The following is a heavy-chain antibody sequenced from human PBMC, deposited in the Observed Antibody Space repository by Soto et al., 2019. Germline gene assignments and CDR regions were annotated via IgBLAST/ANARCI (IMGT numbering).Heavy chain of an antibody. J-gene: IGHJ4*02. CDR2: IIPIFGTA. Sequence: SVKVSCKASGGTFSSYAISWVRQAPGQGLEWMGGIIPIFGTANYAQKFQGRVTITADESTSTAYMELSSPRSEDTAVYYCARDQIAVAGTPDYWGQGTLVTVSS. CDR3: ARDQIAVAGTPDY. V-gene: IGHV1-69*13. CDR1: GGTFSSYA. D-gene: IGHD6-19*01.